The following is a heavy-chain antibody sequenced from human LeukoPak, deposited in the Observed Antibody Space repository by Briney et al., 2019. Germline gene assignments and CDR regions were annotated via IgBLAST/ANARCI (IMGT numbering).Heavy chain of an antibody. CDR1: GLTFSSYA. CDR3: AKYGPQDSGSSHFDY. CDR2: IRDSGSST. J-gene: IGHJ4*02. D-gene: IGHD1-26*01. Sequence: GGSLRLSCAASGLTFSSYAMSWVRQAPGKGLEWVSAIRDSGSSTHYADSVKGRFTTSRDNSKNTLFLQMNSLRAEDTAIYYCAKYGPQDSGSSHFDYWGQGALVTVSS. V-gene: IGHV3-23*01.